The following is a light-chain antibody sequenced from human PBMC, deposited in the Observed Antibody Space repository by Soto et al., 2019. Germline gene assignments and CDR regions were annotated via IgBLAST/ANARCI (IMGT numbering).Light chain of an antibody. CDR2: EVS. J-gene: IGLJ1*01. V-gene: IGLV2-14*03. Sequence: QSVLTQPASVSGSPGQSITISCTGTSSDVGGYNFVSWYQQHPGKAPKLMIFEVSHRPSGVSDRFSGSKSGNTASLTIAGLQAEDEADYYCSSYTSSITYVFGTGTKGTVL. CDR1: SSDVGGYNF. CDR3: SSYTSSITYV.